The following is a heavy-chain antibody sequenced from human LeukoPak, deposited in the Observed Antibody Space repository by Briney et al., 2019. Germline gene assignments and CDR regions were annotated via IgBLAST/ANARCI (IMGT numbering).Heavy chain of an antibody. CDR1: GYTFTGYY. J-gene: IGHJ4*02. Sequence: ASVKVSCKASGYTFTGYYMHWVRQAPGQGLEWLGWINPNSGGTNYAQKFQGRVTMTRDTSISTAYMELSRPRSDDTAVYYCARVITMLPYYFDYWGQGTLVTVSS. D-gene: IGHD3-10*01. CDR3: ARVITMLPYYFDY. V-gene: IGHV1-2*02. CDR2: INPNSGGT.